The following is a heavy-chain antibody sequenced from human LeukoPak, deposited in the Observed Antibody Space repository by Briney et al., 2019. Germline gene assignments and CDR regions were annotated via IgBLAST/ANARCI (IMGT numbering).Heavy chain of an antibody. CDR1: GGSISSSSYY. V-gene: IGHV4-39*01. D-gene: IGHD6-19*01. CDR3: ARHNRVASIVSAHNWFDP. J-gene: IGHJ5*02. Sequence: PSETLSLTCTVSGGSISSSSYYWGWIRQPPGKGLEWIGSIYYSGSTYYNPSLKSRVTISVDTSKNQFSLKLSSVTAADTAVYYCARHNRVASIVSAHNWFDPWGQGTLVTVSS. CDR2: IYYSGST.